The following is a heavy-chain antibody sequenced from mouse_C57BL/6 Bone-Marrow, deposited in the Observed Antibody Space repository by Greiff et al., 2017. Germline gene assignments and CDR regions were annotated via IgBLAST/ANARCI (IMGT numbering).Heavy chain of an antibody. CDR3: AREGYYGSSYYWYFDV. V-gene: IGHV1-50*01. CDR1: GYTFTSYW. CDR2: IDPSDSYT. J-gene: IGHJ1*03. Sequence: QVQLQQPGAELVKPGASVKLSCKASGYTFTSYWMQWVKQRPGQGLAWIGEIDPSDSYTNYNQKFKGKATLTVDTSSSTAYMQLSSLTPEDSAVYYCAREGYYGSSYYWYFDVWGTGTTVTVSS. D-gene: IGHD1-1*01.